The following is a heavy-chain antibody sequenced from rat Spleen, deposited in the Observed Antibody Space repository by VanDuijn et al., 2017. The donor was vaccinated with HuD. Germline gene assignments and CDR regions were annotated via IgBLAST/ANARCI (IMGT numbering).Heavy chain of an antibody. CDR3: ARKTNWYFGF. V-gene: IGHV5-20*01. CDR1: GFTFSDYY. Sequence: EVQLVESGGGLVQPGGSLKLSCGASGFTFSDYYMAWVSQAPTKGLEWVASMSHDGGGTYYGDSVKGRFTSSRDNVKNTLYFQRSSLRSEDTALFYCARKTNWYFGFWGPGTMVTVSS. J-gene: IGHJ1*01. CDR2: MSHDGGGT.